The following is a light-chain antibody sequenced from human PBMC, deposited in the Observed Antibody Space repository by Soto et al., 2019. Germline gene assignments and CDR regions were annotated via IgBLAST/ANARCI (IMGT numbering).Light chain of an antibody. Sequence: QSVLTQTPSVSGAPGQKITMSCTGSSSNIGAGYDVHWYQQVPGAAPRLLIYADNNRPSGVPDRFSASKSGTSASLAITGLQGEDEANYYCQSYDTSLSGVIFGAGTQRPSS. CDR3: QSYDTSLSGVI. CDR2: ADN. CDR1: SSNIGAGYD. V-gene: IGLV1-40*01. J-gene: IGLJ7*01.